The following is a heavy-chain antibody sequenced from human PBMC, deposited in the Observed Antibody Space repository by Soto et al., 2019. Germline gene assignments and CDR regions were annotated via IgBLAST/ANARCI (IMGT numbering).Heavy chain of an antibody. CDR1: GFTFSDYY. Sequence: VQLVESGGGLVKPGGSLRLSCAASGFTFSDYYMSWIRQAPGKGLEWVSYISSSSSYTNYADSVKGRFTISRDNAKNSLYLQMNSLRAEDTAVYYCASSSSSSWFDPWGQGTLVTVSS. CDR2: ISSSSSYT. D-gene: IGHD6-6*01. CDR3: ASSSSSSWFDP. J-gene: IGHJ5*02. V-gene: IGHV3-11*06.